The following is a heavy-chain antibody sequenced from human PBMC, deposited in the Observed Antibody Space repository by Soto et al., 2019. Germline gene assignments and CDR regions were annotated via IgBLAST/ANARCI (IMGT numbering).Heavy chain of an antibody. CDR1: GGSISSSSYY. D-gene: IGHD6-6*01. J-gene: IGHJ4*02. V-gene: IGHV4-39*07. Sequence: QLQLQESGPGLVKPSETLSLTCTVSGGSISSSSYYWGWIRQPPGKGLEWIGSIYHSGSTYYNPSLKSRVTISVDRSKNQFSLKLSSVTAADTAVYYCARGEGAARPFDYWGQGTLVTVSS. CDR3: ARGEGAARPFDY. CDR2: IYHSGST.